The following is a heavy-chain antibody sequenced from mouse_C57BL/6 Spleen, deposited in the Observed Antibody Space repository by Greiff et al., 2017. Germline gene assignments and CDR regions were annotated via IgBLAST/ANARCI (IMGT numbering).Heavy chain of an antibody. CDR3: ARGLLRPYYAMDY. J-gene: IGHJ4*01. CDR1: GYTFTSYG. D-gene: IGHD2-3*01. CDR2: FYPRSGNT. V-gene: IGHV1-81*01. Sequence: QVQLKESGAELARPGASVKLSCKASGYTFTSYGISWVKQRTGQSLEWIGEFYPRSGNTTYNEKFKGKATLTVDKSSSTAYMELRRLTSEDSAVYFCARGLLRPYYAMDYWGQGTSVAVSS.